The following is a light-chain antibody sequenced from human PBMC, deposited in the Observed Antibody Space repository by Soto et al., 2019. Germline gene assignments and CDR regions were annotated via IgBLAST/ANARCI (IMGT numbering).Light chain of an antibody. CDR3: QQYYTTPYP. Sequence: DIVMTQSPDSLAVSLGEMATISCKTSESVCYRSNNKNYLAWSQQKLGQPRKSVIFWASTREFGVPDRFSGSGSGTEFTPTISRLQAEDGALYHCQQYYTTPYPFVQGTKIETK. CDR2: WAS. V-gene: IGKV4-1*01. CDR1: ESVCYRSNNKNY. J-gene: IGKJ2*01.